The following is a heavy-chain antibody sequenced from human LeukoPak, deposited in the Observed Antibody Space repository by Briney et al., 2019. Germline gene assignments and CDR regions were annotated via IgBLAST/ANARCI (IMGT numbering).Heavy chain of an antibody. CDR3: ARGGGSSSYRFGP. V-gene: IGHV4-34*01. CDR1: GGPFSGYY. D-gene: IGHD6-13*01. Sequence: PSETLSLTCAVYGGPFSGYYWSWIRQPPGKGLEWIGEINHSGSTNYNPSLKSRVTISVDTSKNQFSLKLSSVTAADTAVYYCARGGGSSSYRFGPWGQGTLVTVSS. J-gene: IGHJ5*02. CDR2: INHSGST.